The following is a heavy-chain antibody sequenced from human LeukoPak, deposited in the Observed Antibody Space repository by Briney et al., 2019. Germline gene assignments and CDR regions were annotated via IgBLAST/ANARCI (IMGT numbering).Heavy chain of an antibody. CDR1: AFTFSRYS. Sequence: GGSLRLSCAASAFTFSRYSMNWVRQAPGKGLECVSVITDSYNTNYGDSVKGRCTVSRDNSRKTLFLQMNSLRVDDTALYYCVKGACSSGCSGNHWGQGTRVIVSS. CDR3: VKGACSSGCSGNH. V-gene: IGHV3-23*01. D-gene: IGHD6-19*01. CDR2: ITDSYNT. J-gene: IGHJ5*02.